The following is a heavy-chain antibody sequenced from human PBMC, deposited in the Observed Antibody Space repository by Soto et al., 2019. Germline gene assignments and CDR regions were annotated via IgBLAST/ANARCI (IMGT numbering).Heavy chain of an antibody. CDR2: ITYTGVST. J-gene: IGHJ5*02. D-gene: IGHD3-10*01. V-gene: IGHV3-23*01. CDR1: EFIFDDSA. Sequence: HPGGSLRLSCAASEFIFDDSAMSWVRQAPGKGLEWVSSITYTGVSTYYADSVKGRFTISRDNSRDTLFLQMNSLRAEDTAIYYCARDPVWFGDENSGWFDPWGQGTLVTVSS. CDR3: ARDPVWFGDENSGWFDP.